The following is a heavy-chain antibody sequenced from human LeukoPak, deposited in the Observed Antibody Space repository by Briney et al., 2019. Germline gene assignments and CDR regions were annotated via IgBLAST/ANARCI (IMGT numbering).Heavy chain of an antibody. CDR3: ARDRDLRWFFY. CDR2: VYHSGST. Sequence: PSETLSLTCTVSGYSVSSDFSWGWIRQPPGKGLEWIGSVYHSGSTYYNPSLKSRVTISADTSKNQFSLKLTSVTAADTAVYYCARDRDLRWFFYWGQGTLVTVSS. CDR1: GYSVSSDFS. D-gene: IGHD2-21*01. V-gene: IGHV4-38-2*02. J-gene: IGHJ4*02.